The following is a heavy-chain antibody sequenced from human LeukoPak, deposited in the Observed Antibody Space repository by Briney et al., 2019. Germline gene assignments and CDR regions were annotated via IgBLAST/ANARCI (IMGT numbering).Heavy chain of an antibody. J-gene: IGHJ5*02. CDR1: GGTFSSYA. D-gene: IGHD3-22*01. CDR3: ARVGGYYDSSGYYYPNWFDP. CDR2: IIPIFGTA. V-gene: IGHV1-69*13. Sequence: ASVKVSCKASGGTFSSYAISWVRQAPGQGLEWMGGIIPIFGTANYAQKFQGRVTITADESTSTAYMELSSLRSEDTAVYYCARVGGYYDSSGYYYPNWFDPWGQGTLVTVSS.